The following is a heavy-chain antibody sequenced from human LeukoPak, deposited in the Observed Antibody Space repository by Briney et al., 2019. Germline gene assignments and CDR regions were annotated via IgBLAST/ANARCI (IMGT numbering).Heavy chain of an antibody. D-gene: IGHD5-12*01. CDR1: RYTFTDYY. Sequence: ASVKVSCKASRYTFTDYYIHWVRQAPGQGLEWMAWINPKNGDTNPAQNFQGRVTMTRDTSISTAYMELTSLTSDDTAVYYCARNDASQRLRIDYWGQGTLVSVSS. J-gene: IGHJ4*02. V-gene: IGHV1-2*02. CDR3: ARNDASQRLRIDY. CDR2: INPKNGDT.